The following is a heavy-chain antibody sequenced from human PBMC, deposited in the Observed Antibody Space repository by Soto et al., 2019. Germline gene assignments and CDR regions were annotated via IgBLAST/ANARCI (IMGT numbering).Heavy chain of an antibody. D-gene: IGHD6-6*01. CDR2: ISYDGSNK. CDR3: AKGARQLVSYYYYGMDV. CDR1: GFTFSSYG. Sequence: QVQLVESGGGVVQPGRSLRLSCAASGFTFSSYGMHWVRQAPGKGLEWVAVISYDGSNKYYADSVKGRFTISRDNSKNTLYLQMNSLRAEDTAVYYCAKGARQLVSYYYYGMDVWGQGTTVTVSS. V-gene: IGHV3-30*18. J-gene: IGHJ6*02.